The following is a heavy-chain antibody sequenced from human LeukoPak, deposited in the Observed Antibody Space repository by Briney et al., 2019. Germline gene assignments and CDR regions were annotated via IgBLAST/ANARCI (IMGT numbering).Heavy chain of an antibody. CDR2: IYPGDSDT. CDR3: ARLNGVSPSGSYYEGYYYYYMDV. V-gene: IGHV5-51*01. J-gene: IGHJ6*03. Sequence: HGESLEISCKGSGYRFTSYWIGWVRQLPGKGLGWMGIIYPGDSDTRYSPSFQGQVTISADKSISTAYLPWSSLKASHTAMYYCARLNGVSPSGSYYEGYYYYYMDVWGKGTTVTVSS. CDR1: GYRFTSYW. D-gene: IGHD1-26*01.